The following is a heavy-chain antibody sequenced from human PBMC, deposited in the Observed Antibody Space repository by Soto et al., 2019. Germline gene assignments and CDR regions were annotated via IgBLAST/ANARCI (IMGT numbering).Heavy chain of an antibody. V-gene: IGHV1-46*01. CDR1: GYTFTSYY. J-gene: IGHJ4*02. Sequence: QVQLVQSGAEVKKPGASVKISCKASGYTFTSYYMHWVRQAPGQGLEWMGIINLSGGSTSYPQKFQAGVTMTSDTSTSTVYMELSSLRSEDTAVYYCAREDGYNYLNCWGQGTLVTVSS. CDR2: INLSGGST. D-gene: IGHD5-12*01. CDR3: AREDGYNYLNC.